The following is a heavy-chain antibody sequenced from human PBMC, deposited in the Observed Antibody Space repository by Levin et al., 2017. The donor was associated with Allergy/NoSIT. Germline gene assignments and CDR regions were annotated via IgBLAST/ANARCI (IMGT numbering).Heavy chain of an antibody. CDR2: ISGSGGST. V-gene: IGHV3-23*01. J-gene: IGHJ5*02. CDR3: AKGGTTSLIAAAEATEVRFDP. Sequence: PGGSLRLSCAASGFTFSSYAMSWVRQAPGKGLEWVSGISGSGGSTYHADSVKGRFTLSRDNFKNTLYLQMNSLRAEDTAVYYCAKGGTTSLIAAAEATEVRFDPWGQGTLVTVSS. D-gene: IGHD6-13*01. CDR1: GFTFSSYA.